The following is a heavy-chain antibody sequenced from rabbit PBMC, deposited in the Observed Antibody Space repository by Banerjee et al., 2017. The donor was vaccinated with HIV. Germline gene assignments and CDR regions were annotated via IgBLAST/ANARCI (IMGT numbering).Heavy chain of an antibody. D-gene: IGHD8-1*01. CDR2: IYAGSSGST. V-gene: IGHV1S45*01. Sequence: QEQLEESGGDLVKPEGSLTLTCTASGFSFSSSYWICWVRQAPGKGLEWIACIYAGSSGSTYYASWAKGRFTISKTSSTTVTLQMTSLTAADTATYFCARPKTYTGYAGYGYDTSPYYFNLWGPGTLVTVS. CDR3: ARPKTYTGYAGYGYDTSPYYFNL. CDR1: GFSFSSSYW. J-gene: IGHJ4*01.